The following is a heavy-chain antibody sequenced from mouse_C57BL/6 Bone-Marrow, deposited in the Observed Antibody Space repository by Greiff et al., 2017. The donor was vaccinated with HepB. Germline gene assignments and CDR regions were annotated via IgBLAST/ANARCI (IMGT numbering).Heavy chain of an antibody. CDR2: ISGGGGNT. D-gene: IGHD1-1*01. J-gene: IGHJ3*01. CDR1: GFTFSSYT. Sequence: DVKLVESGGGLVKPGGSLKLSCAASGFTFSSYTMSWVRQTPEKRLEWVATISGGGGNTYYPDSVKGRFTISRDNAKNTLYLQMSSLRSEDTALYYCARHGDYGSSYAWFAYWGQGTLVTVSA. V-gene: IGHV5-9*01. CDR3: ARHGDYGSSYAWFAY.